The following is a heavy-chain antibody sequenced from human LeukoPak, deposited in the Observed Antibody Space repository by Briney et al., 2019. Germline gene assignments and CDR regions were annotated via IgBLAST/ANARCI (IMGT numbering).Heavy chain of an antibody. CDR2: IIPIFGTA. Sequence: GASVKVSCKASGGTFSSYAISWVRQAPGQGLEWMGGIIPIFGTANYAQKFQSRVTITADESTSTAYMELSRLRSEDTAVYYCARGANYDILTGYYPLHYYYYGMDVWGKGTTVTVSS. J-gene: IGHJ6*04. D-gene: IGHD3-9*01. V-gene: IGHV1-69*13. CDR1: GGTFSSYA. CDR3: ARGANYDILTGYYPLHYYYYGMDV.